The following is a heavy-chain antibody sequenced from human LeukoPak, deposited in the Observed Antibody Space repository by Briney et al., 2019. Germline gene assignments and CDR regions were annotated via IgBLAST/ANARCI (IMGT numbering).Heavy chain of an antibody. CDR3: ARGILLTIAAPDY. J-gene: IGHJ4*02. CDR2: ISYDRIKK. CDR1: GFTFSSYS. V-gene: IGHV3-30*03. D-gene: IGHD6-6*01. Sequence: GGSLRLSCAASGFTFSSYSMNWVRQAPGKGLEWVAVISYDRIKKYYADSVKVRFTISRDNSKNTLYLQMNSLRAEDTAVYYCARGILLTIAAPDYWGQGTLVTVSS.